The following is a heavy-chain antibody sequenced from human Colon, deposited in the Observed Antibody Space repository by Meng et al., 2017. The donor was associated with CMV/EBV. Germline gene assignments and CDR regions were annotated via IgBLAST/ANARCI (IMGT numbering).Heavy chain of an antibody. J-gene: IGHJ6*02. CDR1: GATFNNNG. Sequence: GESLKISCEASGATFNNNGMHWVRQAPGKGLEWVAFIRYDGSDKIYADSVKGRFTISRDKSKNTLYLQMNSLRLEDTAIYYCAKDRYFGSGTFFGHYGMDVWGPGTTVTVSS. CDR3: AKDRYFGSGTFFGHYGMDV. CDR2: IRYDGSDK. V-gene: IGHV3-30*02. D-gene: IGHD3-10*01.